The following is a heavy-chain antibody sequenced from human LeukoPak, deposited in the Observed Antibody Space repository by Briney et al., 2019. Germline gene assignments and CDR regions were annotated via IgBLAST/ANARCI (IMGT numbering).Heavy chain of an antibody. D-gene: IGHD3-16*02. CDR1: GFTFSNYA. CDR2: ISGSGDIT. CDR3: AKSLARGKPTFDY. J-gene: IGHJ4*02. V-gene: IGHV3-23*01. Sequence: GGSLRLSCAASGFTFSNYAMSWVRQAPGKGLEWVSLISGSGDITFYADSVKGRFTISRDNSKNTLYPQMNSLRAEDTAVYYCAKSLARGKPTFDYWGQGTLVTVSS.